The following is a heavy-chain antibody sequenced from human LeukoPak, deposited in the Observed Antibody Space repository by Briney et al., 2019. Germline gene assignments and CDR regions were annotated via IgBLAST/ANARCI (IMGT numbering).Heavy chain of an antibody. CDR1: GFSISSGYY. J-gene: IGHJ6*04. CDR2: MSHNRGT. V-gene: IGHV4-38-2*01. D-gene: IGHD3-10*01. CDR3: AGYYASGVSAYDYFGMDV. Sequence: SETLSLTCAVSGFSISSGYYWGWIRQPPGKGLEWIGSMSHNRGTYYNSSLKSRVTISMDTSKNQFSLRLSSVTAADTAVYYCAGYYASGVSAYDYFGMDVRGKGTTVTVSS.